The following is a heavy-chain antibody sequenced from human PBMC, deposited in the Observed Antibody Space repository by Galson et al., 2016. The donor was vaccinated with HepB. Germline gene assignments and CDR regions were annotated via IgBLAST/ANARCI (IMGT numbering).Heavy chain of an antibody. J-gene: IGHJ3*01. CDR2: LSWNSGTI. CDR3: VKDRARYRVSYCDAFDL. V-gene: IGHV3-9*01. CDR1: GFSFDGYA. Sequence: SLRLSCAASGFSFDGYAMHWVRQVPGKGLEWVSGLSWNSGTIGYADAVKGRFIISKDNAKNYLYLQMNSLRPEDTDLYYCVKDRARYRVSYCDAFDLWGQGTMVTVSS. D-gene: IGHD1-26*01.